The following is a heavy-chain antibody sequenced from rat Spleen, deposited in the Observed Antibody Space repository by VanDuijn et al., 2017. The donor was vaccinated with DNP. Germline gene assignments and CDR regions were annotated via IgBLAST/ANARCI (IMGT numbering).Heavy chain of an antibody. V-gene: IGHV5-27*01. J-gene: IGHJ2*01. CDR1: GFTFSNYG. CDR2: ITNSGGST. D-gene: IGHD5-1*01. Sequence: EVQLVESGGGLVQPGRSLKLSCAASGFTFSNYGMAWVRQAPTKGLEWVASITNSGGSTYYRDSVKGRFTISRDNAKSTLYLQMDSLRSEDTATYYCTTALGWGQGVMVTVSS. CDR3: TTALG.